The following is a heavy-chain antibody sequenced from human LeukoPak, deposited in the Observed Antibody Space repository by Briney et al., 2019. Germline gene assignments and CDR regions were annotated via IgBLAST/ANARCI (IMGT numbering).Heavy chain of an antibody. J-gene: IGHJ4*02. V-gene: IGHV3-30*18. Sequence: GRSLRLSCAASGFTFSSYGMHWVRQAPDKGLEWVAVISYDGSNKYYADSVKGRFTISRDNSKNTLYLQMNSLRAEDTAVYYCAKGRDFDYWGQGTLVTVSS. CDR1: GFTFSSYG. CDR3: AKGRDFDY. CDR2: ISYDGSNK.